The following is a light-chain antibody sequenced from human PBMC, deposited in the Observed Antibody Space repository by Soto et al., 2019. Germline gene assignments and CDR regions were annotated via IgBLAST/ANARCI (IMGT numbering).Light chain of an antibody. CDR1: QSVSNDY. CDR3: QQYNNYPRT. Sequence: EMVLTQSPGTLSLSPGDRATLSCRASQSVSNDYVAWVQQKPGQTPRLLIYSVSSRATGIPDRFSGSGSGTDFTLTISSLQPDDFATYYCQQYNNYPRTFGQGTKVDIK. CDR2: SVS. J-gene: IGKJ1*01. V-gene: IGKV3-20*01.